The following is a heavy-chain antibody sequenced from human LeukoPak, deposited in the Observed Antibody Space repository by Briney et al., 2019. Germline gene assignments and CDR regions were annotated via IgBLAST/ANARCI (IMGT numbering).Heavy chain of an antibody. J-gene: IGHJ6*03. V-gene: IGHV1-69*01. CDR2: IIPFFGTA. D-gene: IGHD3-16*01. CDR1: GGTFSSYA. Sequence: ASVKVSCKASGGTFSSYAISWVRQAPGQGPEWMGGIIPFFGTANYAQKFQDRVTITADASSSTAYMELSSLRSEDTAVYYCASEGRPYYSTLGSHVYMAYSYIDVWGKGTTVIVSS. CDR3: ASEGRPYYSTLGSHVYMAYSYIDV.